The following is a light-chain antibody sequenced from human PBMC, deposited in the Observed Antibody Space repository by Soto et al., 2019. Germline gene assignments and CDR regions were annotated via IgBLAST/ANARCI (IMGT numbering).Light chain of an antibody. Sequence: EIVLTQSPGTLSLSPGERATLSCRASQSVSSSYLAWYQQKPGQAPRLLIYDASSRATGIPDRFSGSGSGTDFPLTISRLEPEDFAVYYCQQYGRSPGTFGQGTKVEI. J-gene: IGKJ1*01. CDR2: DAS. V-gene: IGKV3-20*01. CDR1: QSVSSSY. CDR3: QQYGRSPGT.